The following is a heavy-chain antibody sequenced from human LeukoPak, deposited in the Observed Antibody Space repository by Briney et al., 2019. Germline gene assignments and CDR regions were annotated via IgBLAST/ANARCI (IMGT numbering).Heavy chain of an antibody. CDR1: GGSISSNSYY. V-gene: IGHV4-39*07. D-gene: IGHD3-10*01. CDR3: ARDMVRGVITT. CDR2: IFYSGST. J-gene: IGHJ4*02. Sequence: SETLSLTCTASGGSISSNSYYWGWIRQPPGKGLEWIGSIFYSGSTYYNPSLKSRVTISVDTSKNQFSLKLSSVTAADTAVYYCARDMVRGVITTWGQGTLVTVSS.